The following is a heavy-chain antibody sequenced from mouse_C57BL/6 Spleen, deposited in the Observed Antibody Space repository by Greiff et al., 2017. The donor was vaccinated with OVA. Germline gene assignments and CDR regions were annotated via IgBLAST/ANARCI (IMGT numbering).Heavy chain of an antibody. CDR2: LHPSDSDT. D-gene: IGHD2-3*01. Sequence: VQLQQSGAELVQPGASVKVSCKASGYTFTSYWMHWVKQRPGQGLEWIGRLHPSDSDTNYNQKFKGKATLTVDKSSSTAYMQLSSLTSEDSAVYYCAAYDGYLFAYWGQGTLVTVSA. CDR1: GYTFTSYW. J-gene: IGHJ3*01. V-gene: IGHV1-74*01. CDR3: AAYDGYLFAY.